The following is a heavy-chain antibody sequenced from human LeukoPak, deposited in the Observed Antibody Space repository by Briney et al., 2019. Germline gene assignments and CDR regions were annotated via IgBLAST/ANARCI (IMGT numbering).Heavy chain of an antibody. CDR2: ISGSSGSA. Sequence: HPGGSLRLSCAASGFTFSNYGMSWVRQAPGKGLEWVSAISGSSGSAYYADSVKGRFTISRDNFKNTLYLQMNSLRAGDTAVYFCAKGSVAGTLYYYGMDVWGKGTTVTVSS. CDR1: GFTFSNYG. CDR3: AKGSVAGTLYYYGMDV. V-gene: IGHV3-23*01. D-gene: IGHD6-19*01. J-gene: IGHJ6*04.